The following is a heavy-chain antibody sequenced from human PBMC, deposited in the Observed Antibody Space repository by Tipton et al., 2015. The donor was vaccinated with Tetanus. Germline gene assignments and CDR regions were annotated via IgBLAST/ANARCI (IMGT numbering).Heavy chain of an antibody. CDR1: GGSFSGYY. CDR2: INHSGST. J-gene: IGHJ5*01. Sequence: TLSLTCAVYGGSFSGYYWSWIRQPPGKGLEWIGEINHSGSTNYNPSLKSRVTMSLDTSKSQFSLKLSSVTAADTAVYYCARDGWGLTNWFDSWGQGTLVTVSP. V-gene: IGHV4-34*01. D-gene: IGHD4/OR15-4a*01. CDR3: ARDGWGLTNWFDS.